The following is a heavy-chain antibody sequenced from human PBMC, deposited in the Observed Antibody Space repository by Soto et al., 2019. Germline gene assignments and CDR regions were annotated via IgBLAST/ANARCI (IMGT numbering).Heavy chain of an antibody. CDR2: IYPDDSDA. CDR3: AKHSHSASYYWAVDI. CDR1: GYSFSNYW. J-gene: IGHJ3*02. V-gene: IGHV5-51*01. Sequence: GESLKISCKGSGYSFSNYWLVWVRQMPGKGLEWMGIIYPDDSDARYSPPFQGQVTISADKSISTAYLQWSSLKASDTAMYYCAKHSHSASYYWAVDIWGQGTMVTVS. D-gene: IGHD1-26*01.